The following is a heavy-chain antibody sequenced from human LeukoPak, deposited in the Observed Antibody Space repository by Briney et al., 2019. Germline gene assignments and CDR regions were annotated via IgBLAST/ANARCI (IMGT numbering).Heavy chain of an antibody. CDR1: GGSFSGYY. Sequence: SETLSLTCAVYGGSFSGYYWSWIRQPPGKGLEWIGEINHSGSTKYNPSPKSRVTISVDTSKNQFSLKLSSVTAADTAVYYCARVGYCSSTSCYNFDYWGQGTLVTVSS. V-gene: IGHV4-34*01. D-gene: IGHD2-2*02. CDR3: ARVGYCSSTSCYNFDY. J-gene: IGHJ4*02. CDR2: INHSGST.